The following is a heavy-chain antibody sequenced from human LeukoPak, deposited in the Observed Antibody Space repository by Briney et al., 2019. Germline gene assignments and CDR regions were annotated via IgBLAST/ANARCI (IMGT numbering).Heavy chain of an antibody. D-gene: IGHD1-7*01. CDR3: ARHVGGTTYDY. CDR1: GGSISSNY. Sequence: SETLSLTCTVSGGSISSNYWSWIRQPPGRGLEWIGYGHYSGSTNYNSSLKGRVTISVDTSKNQFSLKLTSVTAADTAVYYCARHVGGTTYDYWGQGTLVTVSS. J-gene: IGHJ4*02. CDR2: GHYSGST. V-gene: IGHV4-59*08.